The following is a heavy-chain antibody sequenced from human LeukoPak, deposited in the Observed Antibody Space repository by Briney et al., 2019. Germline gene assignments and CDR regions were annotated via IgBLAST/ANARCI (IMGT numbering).Heavy chain of an antibody. CDR3: AKSPYDSSTFLDY. Sequence: GGSLRPSCAASGFTFDDYAMHWVRQAPGKGLEWVSGISWNSGSIGYADSVKGRFTISRDNAKNSLYLQMNSLRAEDTALYYCAKSPYDSSTFLDYWGQGTLVTVSS. V-gene: IGHV3-9*01. CDR1: GFTFDDYA. D-gene: IGHD3-22*01. CDR2: ISWNSGSI. J-gene: IGHJ4*02.